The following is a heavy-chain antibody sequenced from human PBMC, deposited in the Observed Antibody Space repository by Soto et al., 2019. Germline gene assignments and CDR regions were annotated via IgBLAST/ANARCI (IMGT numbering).Heavy chain of an antibody. J-gene: IGHJ4*02. CDR2: ISWNSGSI. D-gene: IGHD3-16*01. CDR3: EKATGLGVSFYLDS. V-gene: IGHV3-9*01. Sequence: EVQLVESWGGLVQPGRSLRLSCAASGFTFDDYAMHWVRQAPGKGVEWVSGISWNSGSIGYADSVKGRLTISRDTAKNSLYLQMNSLRAEDTALYYCEKATGLGVSFYLDSWGQGTLVTVSS. CDR1: GFTFDDYA.